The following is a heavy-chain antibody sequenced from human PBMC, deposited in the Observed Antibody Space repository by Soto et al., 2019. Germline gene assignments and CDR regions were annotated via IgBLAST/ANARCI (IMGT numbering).Heavy chain of an antibody. D-gene: IGHD6-13*01. CDR1: GYSFISYW. CDR3: ARTSAAGKYYDGMDV. V-gene: IGHV5-51*01. CDR2: IYPGDSDT. J-gene: IGHJ6*02. Sequence: SGESLKISCKGSGYSFISYWIGWVRQMPGKGLEWMGIIYPGDSDTRYSPSFQGQVTISADKSISTAYLQWSSLKASDTAMHYCARTSAAGKYYDGMDVWGQGTTVTVSS.